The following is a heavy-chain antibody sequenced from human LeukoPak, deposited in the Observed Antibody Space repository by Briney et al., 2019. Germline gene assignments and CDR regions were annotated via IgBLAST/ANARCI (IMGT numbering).Heavy chain of an antibody. Sequence: GGSLRLSCAASGFTFSSYAMHWVRQAPGKGLEWVAVISYDGSNKYYADSVKGRFTISRDNAKNSLYLQMNSLRAEDTALYYCAKDTCSSTSCSNDYWGQGTLVTVSS. CDR2: ISYDGSNK. D-gene: IGHD2-2*01. V-gene: IGHV3-30-3*01. CDR3: AKDTCSSTSCSNDY. J-gene: IGHJ4*02. CDR1: GFTFSSYA.